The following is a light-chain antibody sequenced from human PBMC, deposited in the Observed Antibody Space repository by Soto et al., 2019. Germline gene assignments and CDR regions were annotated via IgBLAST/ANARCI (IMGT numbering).Light chain of an antibody. J-gene: IGLJ2*01. CDR1: SSNIGTNT. CDR3: AAWDDSLSGVV. Sequence: QLVLTQPPSASGTPGQRVTISCSGSSSNIGTNTVHWYHQLPGTAPKLLIYSNNLRPSGVPDRFSGSKSGTSASLAISGLQSEDEADYYCAAWDDSLSGVVFGGGTQLTVL. CDR2: SNN. V-gene: IGLV1-44*01.